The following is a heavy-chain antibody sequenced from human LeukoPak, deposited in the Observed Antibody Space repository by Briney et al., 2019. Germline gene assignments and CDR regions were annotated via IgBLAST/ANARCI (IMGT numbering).Heavy chain of an antibody. D-gene: IGHD3-10*01. CDR2: IHYSGST. J-gene: IGHJ5*02. CDR1: GGSISSSNYY. Sequence: SETLSLTCTVSGGSISSSNYYWGWIRQPPGKGLEWIGSIHYSGSTYYNPSLKSRVTMSVDTSKNDFSLKLSSVTAADTAVYYCARPISMFRGTNNWFDPWGQGTLVTVSS. V-gene: IGHV4-39*02. CDR3: ARPISMFRGTNNWFDP.